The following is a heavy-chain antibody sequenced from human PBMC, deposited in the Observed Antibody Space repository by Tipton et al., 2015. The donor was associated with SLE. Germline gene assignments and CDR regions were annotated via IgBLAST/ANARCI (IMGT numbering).Heavy chain of an antibody. CDR1: GYTFSSYG. CDR2: ISAYNGNT. J-gene: IGHJ4*02. Sequence: QLVQSGVEVKKPGASVKVSCKASGYTFSSYGINWVRQAPGQGLEWMGWISAYNGNTKYAQKLQGRVTMTTDTSTSTAYMELRSLRSDDTAVYYCAIAVAGTLFFDYWGQGTLVTVSS. CDR3: AIAVAGTLFFDY. D-gene: IGHD6-19*01. V-gene: IGHV1-18*01.